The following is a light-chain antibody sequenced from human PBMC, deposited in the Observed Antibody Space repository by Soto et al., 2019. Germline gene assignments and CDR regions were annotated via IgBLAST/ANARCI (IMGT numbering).Light chain of an antibody. Sequence: QSVLTQPASVSGSPGQSITISCTGTSSDVGGYNYVSWYQQHQGKAPKLMIYEVSNRPSGVANRFSGSKSGNTASLTISGLQAEDEADYYCSSYRSSSIDYVFGTGTKVTVL. CDR2: EVS. J-gene: IGLJ1*01. CDR3: SSYRSSSIDYV. CDR1: SSDVGGYNY. V-gene: IGLV2-14*01.